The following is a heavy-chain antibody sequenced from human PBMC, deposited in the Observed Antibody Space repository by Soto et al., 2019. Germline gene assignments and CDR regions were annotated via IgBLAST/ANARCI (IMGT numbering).Heavy chain of an antibody. Sequence: QVQLVESGGGVVQPGRSLRLSCAASGFTFSSYAMHWVRQAPGKGLEWVAVISYSGINKNYADSVKGRYTISRDNSRNTLYLQMNSLRAEDRAVYYCAGRTYSSSSPSAVPGDLWGQGTLVTVSS. D-gene: IGHD6-6*01. CDR3: AGRTYSSSSPSAVPGDL. V-gene: IGHV3-30-3*01. CDR2: ISYSGINK. CDR1: GFTFSSYA. J-gene: IGHJ4*02.